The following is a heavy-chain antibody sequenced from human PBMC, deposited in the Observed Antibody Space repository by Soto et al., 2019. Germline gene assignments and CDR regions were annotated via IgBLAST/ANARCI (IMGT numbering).Heavy chain of an antibody. Sequence: SETLSLTCAVYGGSFSGYYWSLIRQPPGKGLEWIGEINHSGSTNHNPSLKSRVTISVDTSKNQFSLKLRSVTAADTAVYYCARAVGAFPPYYYSYGMVVWGEGTKVTVSS. V-gene: IGHV4-34*01. CDR1: GGSFSGYY. CDR3: ARAVGAFPPYYYSYGMVV. CDR2: INHSGST. D-gene: IGHD3-10*01. J-gene: IGHJ6*04.